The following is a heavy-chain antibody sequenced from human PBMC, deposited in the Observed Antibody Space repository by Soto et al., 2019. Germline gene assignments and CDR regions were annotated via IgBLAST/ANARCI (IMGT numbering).Heavy chain of an antibody. CDR3: ARDGDGYNLRFDY. CDR2: ISYDGSNK. Sequence: QVQLVESGGGVVQPGRSLRLSCAASGFTFSSYAMHWVRQAPGKGLEWVAVISYDGSNKYYADSVKGRFTISRDNSKNTLYLQMNSLRAEDTAVYYCARDGDGYNLRFDYWGQGTLVTVSS. CDR1: GFTFSSYA. J-gene: IGHJ4*02. D-gene: IGHD5-12*01. V-gene: IGHV3-30-3*01.